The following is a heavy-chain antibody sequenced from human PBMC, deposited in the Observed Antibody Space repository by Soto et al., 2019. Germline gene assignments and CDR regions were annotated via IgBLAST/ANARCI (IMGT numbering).Heavy chain of an antibody. CDR3: ARYYFDSSGYSNWFDP. CDR2: IHYSGRT. V-gene: IGHV4-31*11. J-gene: IGHJ5*02. CDR1: GGSITSGAYY. Sequence: PSETLSLTCAASGGSITSGAYYWTWIRQHPGKGLEWIAYIHYSGRTYYNPSLKSRVTISVDTSNNQFSLKLSSVTAADTAVYYCARYYFDSSGYSNWFDPWGQGTLVTV. D-gene: IGHD3-22*01.